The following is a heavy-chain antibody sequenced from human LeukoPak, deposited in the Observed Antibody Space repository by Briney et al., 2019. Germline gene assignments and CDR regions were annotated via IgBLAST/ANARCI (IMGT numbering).Heavy chain of an antibody. V-gene: IGHV4-61*02. D-gene: IGHD1-1*01. CDR2: LYTSGGT. CDR1: GGSISSGSYY. Sequence: SETLSLTCTVSGGSISSGSYYWSWIRQPAGKGLEWIGRLYTSGGTNYNPSLTGRVTISLDTSKSQFSLKLTSVTAADTAVYYCARVAEGTYYFDYWGQGALVTVSS. CDR3: ARVAEGTYYFDY. J-gene: IGHJ4*02.